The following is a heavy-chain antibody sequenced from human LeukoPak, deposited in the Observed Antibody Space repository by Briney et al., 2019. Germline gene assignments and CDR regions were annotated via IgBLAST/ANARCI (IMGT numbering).Heavy chain of an antibody. J-gene: IGHJ4*02. CDR2: INPRSGGA. CDR1: GYTFIGYY. CDR3: ARAWFGELLYDY. V-gene: IGHV1-2*02. D-gene: IGHD3-10*01. Sequence: ASVKVSCKASGYTFIGYYLHWVRQAPGHGLEWMGWINPRSGGANYAEKFQGRVIITGDTSATTGYMVLTRLTSADTAVYYCARAWFGELLYDYWGQGTLVTVSS.